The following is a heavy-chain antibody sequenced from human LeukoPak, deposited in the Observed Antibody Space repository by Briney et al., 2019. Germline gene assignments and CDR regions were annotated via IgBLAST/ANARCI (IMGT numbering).Heavy chain of an antibody. Sequence: ASVKVSCKASGYTFTGYYMHWVRQAPGQGLEWMGWIKPNSGGTNYAQKFQGRVSMTRDTSISTAYMELGRLRSDDTAVYYCARRGGTAMVTFWFDPWGQGALVTVSS. D-gene: IGHD5-18*01. CDR1: GYTFTGYY. V-gene: IGHV1-2*02. CDR2: IKPNSGGT. CDR3: ARRGGTAMVTFWFDP. J-gene: IGHJ5*02.